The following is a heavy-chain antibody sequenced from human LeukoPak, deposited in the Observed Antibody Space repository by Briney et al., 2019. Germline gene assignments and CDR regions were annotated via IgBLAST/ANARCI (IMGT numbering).Heavy chain of an antibody. V-gene: IGHV3-30*04. Sequence: SGRSLRLSCAASGFTFSSSAIHWVRQAPGKGLEWVALISHDGSNKYYTDSVKGRFTISRDNSKNTLYLQMNSLRTEDTAVYYCARARFRDLPAAGPSDYCGQGTLVTVSS. J-gene: IGHJ4*02. CDR1: GFTFSSSA. D-gene: IGHD6-13*01. CDR3: ARARFRDLPAAGPSDY. CDR2: ISHDGSNK.